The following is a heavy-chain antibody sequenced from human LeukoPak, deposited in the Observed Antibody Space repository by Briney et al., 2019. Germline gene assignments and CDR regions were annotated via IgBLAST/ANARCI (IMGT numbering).Heavy chain of an antibody. CDR1: GYTFTNYA. J-gene: IGHJ6*02. Sequence: GASVKVSCKASGYTFTNYAIHWVRQAPGQRPEWMGWIDGGNGDTKYLEKFQDRVTFARDTSASTAFMELNSLRSEDTAVYHCARRGVTTRDSYYYAMDVWGQGTTITVSS. CDR2: IDGGNGDT. CDR3: ARRGVTTRDSYYYAMDV. V-gene: IGHV1-3*01. D-gene: IGHD2-21*02.